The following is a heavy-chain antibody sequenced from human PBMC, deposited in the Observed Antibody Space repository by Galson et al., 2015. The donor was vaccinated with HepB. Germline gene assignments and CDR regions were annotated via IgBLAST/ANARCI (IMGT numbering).Heavy chain of an antibody. CDR2: ISFDGTQS. V-gene: IGHV3-30*15. Sequence: SLRLSCAASGFTFSEYALHWVRQAPVKGLEWVAVISFDGTQSYYADSVTGRFTISRDNSRNTLFLQLSGLRYDDTAIYYCARDLNGGAMDVWGQGTMVTVSS. CDR1: GFTFSEYA. CDR3: ARDLNGGAMDV. D-gene: IGHD7-27*01. J-gene: IGHJ3*01.